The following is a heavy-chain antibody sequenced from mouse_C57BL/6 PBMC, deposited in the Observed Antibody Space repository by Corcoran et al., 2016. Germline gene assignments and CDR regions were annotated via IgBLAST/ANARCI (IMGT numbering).Heavy chain of an antibody. V-gene: IGHV1-80*01. D-gene: IGHD1-1*01. Sequence: QVQLQQSGAELVKPGASVKISCKASGYAFSSYWMNGVKQRPGKGLEWIGQIYPGDGDTNYNGKFKGNATLTADKSSSTAYMQLSSMTSEDSAVYFSARVDFLLRFDCWGEGTTITVSS. CDR2: IYPGDGDT. J-gene: IGHJ2*01. CDR3: ARVDFLLRFDC. CDR1: GYAFSSYW.